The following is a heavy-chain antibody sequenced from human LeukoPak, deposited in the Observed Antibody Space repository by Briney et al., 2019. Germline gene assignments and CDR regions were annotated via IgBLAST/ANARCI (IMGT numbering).Heavy chain of an antibody. V-gene: IGHV3-21*01. D-gene: IGHD2-2*01. J-gene: IGHJ4*02. Sequence: PGGSLRLSCAASGFTFSSYSMNWVRQAPGKGLEWVSSISSSSSYIYYADSVKGRFTISRDNAKNSLYLQMNSLRAEDTAVYYCARDELGYCSSTSCPSFDYWGQGTLVTVSS. CDR3: ARDELGYCSSTSCPSFDY. CDR2: ISSSSSYI. CDR1: GFTFSSYS.